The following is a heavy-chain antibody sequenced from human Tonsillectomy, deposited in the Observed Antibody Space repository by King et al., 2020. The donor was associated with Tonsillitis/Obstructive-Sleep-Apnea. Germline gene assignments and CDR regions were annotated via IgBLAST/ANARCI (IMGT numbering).Heavy chain of an antibody. CDR2: ISSSSSYI. D-gene: IGHD3-3*01. CDR1: GFTFSSYS. CDR3: ARTLVLRFLEWLDYFDY. V-gene: IGHV3-21*01. Sequence: VQLVESGGGLVKPGGSLRLSCAASGFTFSSYSMNWVRQAPGKGLEWVSSISSSSSYIYYADSGKGRFTISRDNAKNSLYLQMNSLRAEDTAVYYCARTLVLRFLEWLDYFDYWGQGTLVTVSS. J-gene: IGHJ4*02.